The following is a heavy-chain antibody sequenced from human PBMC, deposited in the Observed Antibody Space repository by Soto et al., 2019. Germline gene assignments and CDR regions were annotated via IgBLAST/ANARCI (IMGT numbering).Heavy chain of an antibody. Sequence: LRLSFVVSGFTFSSHSMNWVRQAPGKGLEWVSSITTSSDSIYYTDSVKGRFTLSRDNAKNSLFLQMNSLRAEDTAVYYCARSTRGFSYGKIDSWGQGTLVTVSS. V-gene: IGHV3-21*01. D-gene: IGHD5-18*01. J-gene: IGHJ4*02. CDR3: ARSTRGFSYGKIDS. CDR1: GFTFSSHS. CDR2: ITTSSDSI.